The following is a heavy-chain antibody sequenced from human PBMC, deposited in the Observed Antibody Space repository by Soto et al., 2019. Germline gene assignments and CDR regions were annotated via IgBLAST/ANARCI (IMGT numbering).Heavy chain of an antibody. V-gene: IGHV1-69*12. J-gene: IGHJ6*02. CDR1: GGTFSSYA. Sequence: QVQLVQSGAEVKKPGSSVKVSRKASGGTFSSYAISWVRQAPGQGLEWMGGIIPIFGTANYAQKFQGRVTITADESTSTAYMELSSLRSEDTAVYYCARDRKNSGWYEGGMDVWGQGTTVTVSS. D-gene: IGHD6-19*01. CDR3: ARDRKNSGWYEGGMDV. CDR2: IIPIFGTA.